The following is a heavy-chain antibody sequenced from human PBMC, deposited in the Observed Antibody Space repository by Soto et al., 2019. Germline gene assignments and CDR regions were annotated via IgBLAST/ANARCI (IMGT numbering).Heavy chain of an antibody. Sequence: ASVKVSCKASGYTFTGYYMHWLRQAPGQGLEWMGWINPNSGGTNYAQKFQGWVTMTRDTSISTAYMELSRLRSDDTAMYYCARYSASSNYYYGMDVWGQGTTVTVSS. J-gene: IGHJ6*02. V-gene: IGHV1-2*04. CDR1: GYTFTGYY. CDR3: ARYSASSNYYYGMDV. D-gene: IGHD6-6*01. CDR2: INPNSGGT.